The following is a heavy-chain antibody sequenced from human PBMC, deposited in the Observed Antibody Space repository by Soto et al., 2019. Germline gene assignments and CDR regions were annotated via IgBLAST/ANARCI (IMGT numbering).Heavy chain of an antibody. CDR3: ASRVAAASPFDY. J-gene: IGHJ4*02. D-gene: IGHD6-19*01. CDR2: IWYDGNNK. Sequence: QVHLVESGGGVVQPGRSLRLSCAASGFTFSSYGMHWVRQAPGKGLEWVAVIWYDGNNKYYADCVRGRITISRDNSKNTLYLQMNSLRAEDTAVYYCASRVAAASPFDYWGQGTLVTVSS. CDR1: GFTFSSYG. V-gene: IGHV3-33*01.